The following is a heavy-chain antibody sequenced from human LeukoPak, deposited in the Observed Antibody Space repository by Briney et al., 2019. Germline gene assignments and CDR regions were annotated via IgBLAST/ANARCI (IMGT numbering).Heavy chain of an antibody. CDR2: IYYSGST. V-gene: IGHV4-39*01. D-gene: IGHD6-13*01. J-gene: IGHJ4*02. CDR1: GGSISSSSYY. Sequence: SETLSLTCTVSGGSISSSSYYWGWLRQPPGTGLEWIGSIYYSGSTYYNPSLKSRVTISVDTSKNQFSLKLSSVTAADTAVYYCARRVYSSSWVDYWGQGTLVTVSS. CDR3: ARRVYSSSWVDY.